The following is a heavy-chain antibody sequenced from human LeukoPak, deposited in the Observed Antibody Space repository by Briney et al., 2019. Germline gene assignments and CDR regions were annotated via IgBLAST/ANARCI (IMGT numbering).Heavy chain of an antibody. D-gene: IGHD6-19*01. V-gene: IGHV3-23*01. CDR3: AKERSGGWPFDY. CDR1: GFTFSSYA. Sequence: GGSLRPSCAASGFTFSSYAMSWVRQAPGKGLEWVSGISDSGDRTQYADSVKGRFTISRDNSKNTLYLQMNSLRAEDTAIYYCAKERSGGWPFDYWGQGTLVTVSS. J-gene: IGHJ4*02. CDR2: ISDSGDRT.